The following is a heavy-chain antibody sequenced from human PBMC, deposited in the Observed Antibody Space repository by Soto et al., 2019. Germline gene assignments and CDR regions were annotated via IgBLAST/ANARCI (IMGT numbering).Heavy chain of an antibody. CDR2: INAYNGNT. J-gene: IGHJ5*02. Sequence: QVQLVQSGAEVKKPGASVKVSCKASGYTFTSYGISWVRQAPGQGLEWMGWINAYNGNTNYAQKLQGRVTMTRDTSTXXXXXXXXXXXXXXXXXXXXXRVLPPFDPWGQGTLVTVS. V-gene: IGHV1-18*01. CDR3: XRVLPPFDP. D-gene: IGHD3-10*01. CDR1: GYTFTSYG.